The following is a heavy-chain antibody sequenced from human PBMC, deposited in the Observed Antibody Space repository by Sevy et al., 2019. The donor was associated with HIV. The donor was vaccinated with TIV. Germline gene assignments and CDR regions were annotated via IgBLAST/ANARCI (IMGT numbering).Heavy chain of an antibody. Sequence: GGSLRLSCAASGFTFDDYATHWVRQAPGKGLEWVSGISWNSGSIGYADSVKGRFTISRDNAKNSLYLQMNSLRAEDTALYYCAKDIRASYGHPNFVYWGQGTLVTVSS. CDR1: GFTFDDYA. J-gene: IGHJ4*02. CDR3: AKDIRASYGHPNFVY. V-gene: IGHV3-9*01. CDR2: ISWNSGSI. D-gene: IGHD5-18*01.